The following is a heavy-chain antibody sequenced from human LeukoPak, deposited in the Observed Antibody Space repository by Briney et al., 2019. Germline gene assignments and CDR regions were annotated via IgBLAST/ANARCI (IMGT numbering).Heavy chain of an antibody. Sequence: SSVKVSCKASGGTFSSYAISWVRQAPGQGLEWMGRIIPIFGTANYAQKFQGRVTITTDESTSTAYMELSSLRSEDTAVYYCARVAFLGPYYYYYMDVWGKGTTVTVSS. CDR2: IIPIFGTA. CDR1: GGTFSSYA. J-gene: IGHJ6*03. D-gene: IGHD7-27*01. V-gene: IGHV1-69*05. CDR3: ARVAFLGPYYYYYMDV.